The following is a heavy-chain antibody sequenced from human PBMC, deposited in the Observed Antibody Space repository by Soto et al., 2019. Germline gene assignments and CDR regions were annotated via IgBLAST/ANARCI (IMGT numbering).Heavy chain of an antibody. Sequence: QPGGSLRLSCAASGFAVSSNYMSWVRQAPGKGLEWVSVIYSGGSTYYADSVKGRFTISRDNSKNTLYLQMNSLRAEDTAVYYCATSYDSPFDPWGQGTLVTVSS. V-gene: IGHV3-53*01. J-gene: IGHJ5*02. CDR3: ATSYDSPFDP. CDR1: GFAVSSNY. D-gene: IGHD3-3*01. CDR2: IYSGGST.